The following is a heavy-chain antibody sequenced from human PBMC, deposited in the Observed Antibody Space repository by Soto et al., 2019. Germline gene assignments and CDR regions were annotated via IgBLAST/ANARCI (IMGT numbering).Heavy chain of an antibody. Sequence: GGSLRLSCAASGFTFTSYAMGWVRQAPGQGLEWVSAITGSGGSTYYANSVKGRFTISRDNSKSMLYLQMNSLIAEDTAIYYCAKDRYGDYSWGQGTLVTVSS. CDR1: GFTFTSYA. D-gene: IGHD4-17*01. V-gene: IGHV3-23*01. CDR2: ITGSGGST. CDR3: AKDRYGDYS. J-gene: IGHJ4*02.